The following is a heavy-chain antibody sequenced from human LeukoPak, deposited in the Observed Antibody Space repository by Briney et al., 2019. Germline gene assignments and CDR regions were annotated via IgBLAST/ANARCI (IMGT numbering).Heavy chain of an antibody. CDR2: ISATGDLI. CDR1: GFHFSSYS. V-gene: IGHV3-23*01. D-gene: IGHD1-26*01. CDR3: AKEAGRYGSYSSRFDY. Sequence: GGSLRLSCAASGFHFSSYSMNWVRQAPGQGLEWISYISATGDLIYYADSVKGRFTISRDNSKNTLYLQMNSLRAEDTAVYYCAKEAGRYGSYSSRFDYWGQGTLVTVSS. J-gene: IGHJ4*02.